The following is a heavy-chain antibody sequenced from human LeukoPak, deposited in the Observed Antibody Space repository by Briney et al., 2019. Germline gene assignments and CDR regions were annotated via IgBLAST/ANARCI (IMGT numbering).Heavy chain of an antibody. Sequence: KPSETLSLTCAVAGDSISYHNYYWDWLRQPPGKGLQWIGTVYYTGNTYYNPSLKSRVAISVDTSKNQFSLQLTSMTAADTAVYYCARLRAMAGYRGGFDFWGRGTMVT. V-gene: IGHV4-39*01. D-gene: IGHD6-19*01. CDR1: GDSISYHNYY. CDR2: VYYTGNT. J-gene: IGHJ3*01. CDR3: ARLRAMAGYRGGFDF.